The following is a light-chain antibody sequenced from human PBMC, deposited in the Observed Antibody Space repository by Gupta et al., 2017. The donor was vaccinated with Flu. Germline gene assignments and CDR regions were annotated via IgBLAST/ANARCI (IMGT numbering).Light chain of an antibody. Sequence: TVTLTWGLTSASVATNHSPGWFQQTPGQAPRTLIHSTNTRPAGVPDRFSGSILGNKAALIITGAQADDESDYYCVLHVGNGIWVFGGGTKLTVL. CDR3: VLHVGNGIWV. J-gene: IGLJ3*02. CDR1: SASVATNHS. CDR2: STN. V-gene: IGLV8-61*01.